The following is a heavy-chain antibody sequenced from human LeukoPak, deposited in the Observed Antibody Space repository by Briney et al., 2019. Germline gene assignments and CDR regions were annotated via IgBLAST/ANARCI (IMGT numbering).Heavy chain of an antibody. V-gene: IGHV3-7*01. D-gene: IGHD2-15*01. CDR1: GFTFSDHW. Sequence: PGGSLRLSCAASGFTFSDHWMSWVRQAPGKGLEWVANIKQDESKRYYVDSVKGRFTISRDNAKNSLYLQINSLRAEDTAVYHCAREASLYCSGNDCYWAFDRWGQGTLVTVSS. CDR2: IKQDESKR. J-gene: IGHJ5*02. CDR3: AREASLYCSGNDCYWAFDR.